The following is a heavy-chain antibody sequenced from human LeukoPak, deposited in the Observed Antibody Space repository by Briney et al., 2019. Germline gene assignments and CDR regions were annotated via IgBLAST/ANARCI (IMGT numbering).Heavy chain of an antibody. V-gene: IGHV3-7*01. D-gene: IGHD3-10*01. CDR3: AREWDYYGSHSYFDY. CDR2: IKQDGSEK. J-gene: IGHJ4*02. CDR1: GFTFSSYW. Sequence: GGSLRLSCAASGFTFSSYWMSWVRQAPGKGLEWVANIKQDGSEKYYVDSVKGRFTISRDNAKNSLYLQMNSLGAEDTAVYYCAREWDYYGSHSYFDYWGQGTLVTVSS.